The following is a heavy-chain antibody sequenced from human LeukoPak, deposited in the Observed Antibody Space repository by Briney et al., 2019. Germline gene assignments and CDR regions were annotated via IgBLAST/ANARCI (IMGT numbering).Heavy chain of an antibody. J-gene: IGHJ6*03. V-gene: IGHV3-48*04. CDR1: GFTFSTYS. CDR2: ISSSSSTI. D-gene: IGHD4-17*01. CDR3: ARGATVWARMDV. Sequence: GSLRLSCAASGFTFSTYSMNWVRQAPGKGLEWVSYISSSSSTIYYADSVKGRFTMSSDNAKNSLSLQMNSLRAEDTAVYYCARGATVWARMDVWGKGTTVTVSS.